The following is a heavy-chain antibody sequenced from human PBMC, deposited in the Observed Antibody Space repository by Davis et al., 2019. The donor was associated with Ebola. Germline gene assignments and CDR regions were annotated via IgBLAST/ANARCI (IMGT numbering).Heavy chain of an antibody. J-gene: IGHJ5*02. CDR3: ARDGTGTSRGWFDP. Sequence: SVKVSCKASGYTFTSYAMNWVRQAPGQGLEWMGGIIPIFGTANYAQKFQGRVTITADESTSTAYMELSSLRSEDTAVYYCARDGTGTSRGWFDPWGQGTLVTVSS. D-gene: IGHD1-7*01. CDR1: GYTFTSYA. V-gene: IGHV1-69*13. CDR2: IIPIFGTA.